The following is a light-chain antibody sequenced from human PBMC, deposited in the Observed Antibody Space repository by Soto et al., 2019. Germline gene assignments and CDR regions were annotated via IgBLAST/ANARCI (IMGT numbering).Light chain of an antibody. CDR1: QGINNW. Sequence: DIQMTQSPSSVSASVGDRVTITCRASQGINNWLAWYQEKPGKAPKLLIYAASTLQSGVPSRFSGSGSGTDFTLTTSCLQSEDFATYYCQQYYSYPRTVGQGTKVDIX. CDR3: QQYYSYPRT. CDR2: AAS. V-gene: IGKV1-12*01. J-gene: IGKJ1*01.